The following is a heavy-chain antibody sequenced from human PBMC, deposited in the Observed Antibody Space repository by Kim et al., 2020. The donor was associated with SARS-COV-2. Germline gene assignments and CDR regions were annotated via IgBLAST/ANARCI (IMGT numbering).Heavy chain of an antibody. CDR2: VKPRVDGGTA. V-gene: IGHV3-15*01. CDR1: GFTFNNAW. Sequence: GRSLRLSCADPGFTFNNAWMSWVRQAPGKGLEWVGRVKPRVDGGTADYVAAVEGRFTISRDDSKNTLYLQMNSLKIEDTAMYYCTTDPGDSSGFGPGYWG. D-gene: IGHD3-22*01. CDR3: TTDPGDSSGFGPGY. J-gene: IGHJ4*01.